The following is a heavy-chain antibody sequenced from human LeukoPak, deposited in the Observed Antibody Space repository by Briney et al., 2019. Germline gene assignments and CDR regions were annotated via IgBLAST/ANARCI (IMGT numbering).Heavy chain of an antibody. D-gene: IGHD5-18*01. CDR2: INHSGST. Sequence: PSETLSLTCAVYGGSLSGYYWSWIRQPPGKGLEWIGEINHSGSTNYNPSLKSRVTISVDTSKNQFSLKLSSVTAADTAVYYCARGGGIQLWLRYWGQGTLVTVSS. CDR1: GGSLSGYY. V-gene: IGHV4-34*01. CDR3: ARGGGIQLWLRY. J-gene: IGHJ4*02.